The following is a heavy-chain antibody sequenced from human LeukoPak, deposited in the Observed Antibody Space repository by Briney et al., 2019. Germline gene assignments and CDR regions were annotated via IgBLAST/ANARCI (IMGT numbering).Heavy chain of an antibody. CDR2: ISGSGGST. Sequence: GGSLRLSCAASGFTFSSYAMSWVRQAPGKGLEWVSAISGSGGSTYYADSVKGRFTISRDNAKNSLYLQMNSLRAEDTAVYYCARVYKWRWFGAYNWFDPWGQGTLVTVSS. J-gene: IGHJ5*02. D-gene: IGHD3-10*01. V-gene: IGHV3-23*01. CDR3: ARVYKWRWFGAYNWFDP. CDR1: GFTFSSYA.